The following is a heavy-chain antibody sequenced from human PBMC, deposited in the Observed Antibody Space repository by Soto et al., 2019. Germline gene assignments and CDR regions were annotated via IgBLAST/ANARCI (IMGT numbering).Heavy chain of an antibody. D-gene: IGHD6-19*01. J-gene: IGHJ3*02. V-gene: IGHV3-7*05. Sequence: GGSLRLSCAASGFTFSSYWMSWVRQAPGKGLEWVANIKQDGSEKYYVDSVKGRFTISRDNAKNSLYLQMNSLRAEDTAVYYCARDSYSSGWYGGEDAFDIWGQGTMVTVSS. CDR1: GFTFSSYW. CDR2: IKQDGSEK. CDR3: ARDSYSSGWYGGEDAFDI.